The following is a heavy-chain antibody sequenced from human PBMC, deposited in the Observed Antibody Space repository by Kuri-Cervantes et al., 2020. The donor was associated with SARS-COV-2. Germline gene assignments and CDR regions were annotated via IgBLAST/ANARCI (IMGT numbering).Heavy chain of an antibody. D-gene: IGHD3-3*01. Sequence: ASVKVSCKASGYTFTGYYMHWVRQAPGQGLEWMGWINPNSGGTNYAQKFQGRVTMTRDTSTSTAYMELSRLRSDDTAVYYCARDTQQYYDFWSGYYNWFDPWGQGTLVTVSS. J-gene: IGHJ5*02. CDR3: ARDTQQYYDFWSGYYNWFDP. CDR2: INPNSGGT. CDR1: GYTFTGYY. V-gene: IGHV1-2*02.